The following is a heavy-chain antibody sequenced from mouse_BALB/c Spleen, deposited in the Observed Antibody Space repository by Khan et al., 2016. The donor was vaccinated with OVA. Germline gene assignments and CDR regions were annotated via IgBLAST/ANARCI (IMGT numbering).Heavy chain of an antibody. CDR3: VRGWGNSYYFDY. CDR1: GFSLITYD. Sequence: QVQLKESGPGLVAPSQSLSITCTVSGFSLITYDISWIRQPPGKGLEWLGVIWTGGGTNYNSAFMSRLSLSKDNSKSHVFLKMKSLQTDDTAIYYWVRGWGNSYYFDYWGQGTTLTVSS. CDR2: IWTGGGT. V-gene: IGHV2-9-2*01. J-gene: IGHJ2*01. D-gene: IGHD2-1*01.